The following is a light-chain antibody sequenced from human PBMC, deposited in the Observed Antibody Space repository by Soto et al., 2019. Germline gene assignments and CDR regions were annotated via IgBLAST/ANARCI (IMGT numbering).Light chain of an antibody. V-gene: IGKV3-15*01. Sequence: EIVMTQSPATLSVSPGERATLSCSASQSVSSNLAWYQQKPGQAPRLLIYAASTRATGIPARFSGSGSGTEFTLTISSLQSEDFAVYYCQQYNNWPPVTFGQGTKVDIK. CDR3: QQYNNWPPVT. CDR2: AAS. CDR1: QSVSSN. J-gene: IGKJ1*01.